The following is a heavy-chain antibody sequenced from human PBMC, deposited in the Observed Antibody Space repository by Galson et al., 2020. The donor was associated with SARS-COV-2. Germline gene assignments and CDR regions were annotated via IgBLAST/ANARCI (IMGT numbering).Heavy chain of an antibody. CDR2: IWYDGSDK. V-gene: IGHV3-33*01. CDR1: GFTFSSYG. CDR3: ARDRGSGIKGGYFDY. D-gene: IGHD3-10*01. J-gene: IGHJ4*02. Sequence: GESLKISCAASGFTFSSYGMHWVRQAPGKGLEWVALIWYDGSDKYYADSVKGRFTISRDNSKNTLYLQMNSLRAEDTAVYYCARDRGSGIKGGYFDYWGQGTVVTVSS.